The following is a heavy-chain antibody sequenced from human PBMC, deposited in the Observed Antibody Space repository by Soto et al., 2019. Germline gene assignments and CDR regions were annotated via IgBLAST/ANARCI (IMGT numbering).Heavy chain of an antibody. CDR2: IRRKANSYTT. CDR1: GLIFSDYP. V-gene: IGHV3-72*01. D-gene: IGHD6-19*01. J-gene: IGHJ6*02. Sequence: EVQLVESGGGLVQPGGSLRLSCAASGLIFSDYPMDWVRQAPGKGLEWVGRIRRKANSYTTEYAASVKGRFTISREDSKISLYLQMNSLKTEDTAVYYCAMLGGWSGGSNDMDVWGQGTRVTVSS. CDR3: AMLGGWSGGSNDMDV.